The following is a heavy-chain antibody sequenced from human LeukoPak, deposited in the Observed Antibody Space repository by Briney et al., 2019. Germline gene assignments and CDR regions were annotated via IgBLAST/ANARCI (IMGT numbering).Heavy chain of an antibody. CDR1: GGSISSYY. CDR2: IYTSGST. D-gene: IGHD7-27*01. Sequence: SETLSLTCTVSGGSISSYYWSWIRQPAGKGLEWIGRIYTSGSTNYNPSLKSRVTMSVDTSKNQFSLKLSSVTAADTAVYYCARANRATGGTYYYYMDVWGKGTTVTISS. CDR3: ARANRATGGTYYYYMDV. V-gene: IGHV4-4*07. J-gene: IGHJ6*03.